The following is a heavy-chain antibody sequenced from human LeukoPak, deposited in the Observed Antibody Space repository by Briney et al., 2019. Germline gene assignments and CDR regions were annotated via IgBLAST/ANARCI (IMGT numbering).Heavy chain of an antibody. CDR2: IYYSGST. J-gene: IGHJ4*02. CDR1: GGSISIYY. D-gene: IGHD1-7*01. V-gene: IGHV4-59*12. CDR3: ARSLSTSPSELYFDY. Sequence: SETLSLTCTVSGGSISIYYWSWIRQPPGKGLEWIGYIYYSGSTNYNPSLKSRVTMSVDTSKNQFSLKLSSVTAADTAVYYCARSLSTSPSELYFDYWGQGTLVTVSS.